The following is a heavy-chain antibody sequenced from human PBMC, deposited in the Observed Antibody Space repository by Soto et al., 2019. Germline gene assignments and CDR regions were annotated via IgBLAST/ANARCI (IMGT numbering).Heavy chain of an antibody. D-gene: IGHD3-16*02. J-gene: IGHJ4*02. CDR2: IYYTGRT. CDR3: ARPMRLGELSLGY. Sequence: QVQLQESGPGLVKPSQTLSLTCSVSGGSISGGYYWSWIRQYPGKGLEWIGYIYYTGRTNYNPSLKGRIAISVDTSKNQFSLKLSSVTAADTAMYYCARPMRLGELSLGYWGQGILVTVSS. CDR1: GGSISGGYY. V-gene: IGHV4-31*03.